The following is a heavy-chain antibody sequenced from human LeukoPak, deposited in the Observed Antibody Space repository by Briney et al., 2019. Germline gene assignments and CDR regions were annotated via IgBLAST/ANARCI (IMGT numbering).Heavy chain of an antibody. J-gene: IGHJ4*02. V-gene: IGHV3-23*01. CDR3: AKGSGYYYVGFDY. CDR2: ISGSGGST. Sequence: GGSLRLSCAASGFSFSSYVMSWVRQAPGKGLEWVSVISGSGGSTYYADSVKGRFTISRDNSKNTLYLQMNSLRAEDTAVYYCAKGSGYYYVGFDYWGQGTLVTVSS. CDR1: GFSFSSYV. D-gene: IGHD3-22*01.